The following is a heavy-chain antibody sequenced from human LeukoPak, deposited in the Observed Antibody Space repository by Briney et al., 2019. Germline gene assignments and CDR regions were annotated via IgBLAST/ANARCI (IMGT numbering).Heavy chain of an antibody. V-gene: IGHV3-23*01. CDR2: IGGRGGGA. D-gene: IGHD5-24*01. CDR3: AKTGTEDGYSIHFDH. CDR1: GITFTSSV. J-gene: IGHJ4*02. Sequence: GGSLRLSCAASGITFTSSVMSWVRQAPGKGLEWISTIGGRGGGAYYADSVKGRFTISRDNSKNTVYLQMNSLRGEDTAVYYCAKTGTEDGYSIHFDHWGQGTLVTVSS.